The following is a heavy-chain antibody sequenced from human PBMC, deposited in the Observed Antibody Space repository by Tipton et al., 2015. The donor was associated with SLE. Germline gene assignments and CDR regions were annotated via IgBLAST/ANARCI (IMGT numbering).Heavy chain of an antibody. CDR3: TRGGFDWGFPYFDY. J-gene: IGHJ4*02. Sequence: TLSLTCTVSGGSISNYYWSWIRQPPGKGLEWIGYISHTGINIYNPSLKSRLTMSVDTSKNQFSLSLTSVTATDTAVYYCTRGGFDWGFPYFDYWGQGALVTVSS. D-gene: IGHD3-9*01. V-gene: IGHV4-4*08. CDR2: ISHTGIN. CDR1: GGSISNYY.